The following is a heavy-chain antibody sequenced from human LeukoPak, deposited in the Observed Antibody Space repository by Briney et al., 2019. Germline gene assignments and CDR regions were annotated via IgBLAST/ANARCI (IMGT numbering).Heavy chain of an antibody. J-gene: IGHJ4*02. D-gene: IGHD2-2*01. CDR3: AAGSSVDCSRTSCPPTDY. CDR2: ISFDGTNK. V-gene: IGHV3-30-3*01. CDR1: GFTFSNSA. Sequence: GGSLRLSCAASGFTFSNSAMHCAPQAPGKGLEWLVVISFDGTNKYYADSVKGRFTISRDNSKNTVYVQMNRLRGDDSGVYYCAAGSSVDCSRTSCPPTDYWGQGTLVTVSS.